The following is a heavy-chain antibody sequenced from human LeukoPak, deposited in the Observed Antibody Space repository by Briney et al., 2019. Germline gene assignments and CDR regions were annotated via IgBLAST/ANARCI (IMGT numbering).Heavy chain of an antibody. CDR2: ISGSGGST. CDR3: AKAYTGYSSGWPSY. CDR1: GFTFSSYA. J-gene: IGHJ4*02. D-gene: IGHD6-19*01. Sequence: GGSLRLSCAASGFTFSSYAMSWVRHATGKGLEWVSAISGSGGSTYYADSVKGRFTISRDNSKNTLYLQMNSLRAEDTAVYYCAKAYTGYSSGWPSYWGQGTLVTVSS. V-gene: IGHV3-23*01.